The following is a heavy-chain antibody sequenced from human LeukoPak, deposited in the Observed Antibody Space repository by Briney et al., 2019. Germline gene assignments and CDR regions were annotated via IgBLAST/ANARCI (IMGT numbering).Heavy chain of an antibody. D-gene: IGHD2-2*01. Sequence: ASVKVSCKASGYTFTSYDINWVRQATGQGLEWMGWMNPNSGNTGYAQKFQGRVTITGNTSISTAYMELSSLRSDDTAVYNCARVVTPRYCSTTSCYWKGWFDPWGQGTLVTVSS. CDR1: GYTFTSYD. CDR2: MNPNSGNT. CDR3: ARVVTPRYCSTTSCYWKGWFDP. J-gene: IGHJ5*02. V-gene: IGHV1-8*03.